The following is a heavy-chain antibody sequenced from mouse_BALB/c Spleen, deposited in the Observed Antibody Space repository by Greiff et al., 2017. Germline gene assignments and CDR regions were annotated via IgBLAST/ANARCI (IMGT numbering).Heavy chain of an antibody. CDR3: ARYYYGSGAY. CDR1: GFNIKDTY. D-gene: IGHD1-1*01. J-gene: IGHJ3*01. Sequence: VQLKESGAELVKPGASVKLSCTASGFNIKDTYMHWVKQRPEQGLEWIGRIDPANGNTKYDPKFQGKATITADTSSNTAYLQLSSLTSEDTAVYYCARYYYGSGAYWGQGTLVTVSA. V-gene: IGHV14-3*02. CDR2: IDPANGNT.